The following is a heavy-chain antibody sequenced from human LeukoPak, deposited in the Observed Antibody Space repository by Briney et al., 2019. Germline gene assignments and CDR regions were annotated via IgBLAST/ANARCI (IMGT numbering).Heavy chain of an antibody. V-gene: IGHV1-69*04. Sequence: ASVKVSCKASGGTFSSYAIGWVRQAPGQGLEWMGRIIPILGIANYAQKFQGRVTITADKSTSTAYMELSSLRSEDTAVYYCAPIGLQSFDYWGQGTLVTVSS. J-gene: IGHJ4*02. D-gene: IGHD5-24*01. CDR1: GGTFSSYA. CDR3: APIGLQSFDY. CDR2: IIPILGIA.